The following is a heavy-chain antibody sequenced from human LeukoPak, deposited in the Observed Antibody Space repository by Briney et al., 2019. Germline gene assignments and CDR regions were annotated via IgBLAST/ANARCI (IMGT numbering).Heavy chain of an antibody. CDR3: ARLPGSGSRTYFDY. CDR2: INHSGST. CDR1: GGSFSGYY. Sequence: SETLSLTCAVYGGSFSGYYWSWIRQPPGKGLEWIGEINHSGSTNYNPSLKSRVTISVDTSKNQFSLKLSSVTAADTAVYYCARLPGSGSRTYFDYWGQGTLVTVSS. V-gene: IGHV4-34*01. J-gene: IGHJ4*02. D-gene: IGHD1-26*01.